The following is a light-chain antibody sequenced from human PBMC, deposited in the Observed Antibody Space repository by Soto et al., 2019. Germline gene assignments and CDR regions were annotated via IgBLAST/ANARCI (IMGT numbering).Light chain of an antibody. CDR3: QQYNTYPPT. V-gene: IGKV1D-16*01. Sequence: DIHVTQSPSSLSASVLDRFTITGRASQGISTWLAWYQQKPDKAPKSLIYAASTLQSGVPSRFSGSGSGTDFTLTISSLQPEDFATYYCQQYNTYPPTSGQGTRLEIK. CDR2: AAS. J-gene: IGKJ5*01. CDR1: QGISTW.